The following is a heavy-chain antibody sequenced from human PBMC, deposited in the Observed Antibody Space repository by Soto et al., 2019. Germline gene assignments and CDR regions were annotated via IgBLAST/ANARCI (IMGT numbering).Heavy chain of an antibody. V-gene: IGHV1-2*04. CDR3: ARDSSVLRYFDWPYYYYYDMDV. CDR1: GYTFTGYY. J-gene: IGHJ6*02. CDR2: INPNSGGT. Sequence: ASVKVSCKASGYTFTGYYMHWVRQAPGQGLEWMGWINPNSGGTNYAQKFQGWVTMTRDTSISTAYMELSRLRSDDTAVYYCARDSSVLRYFDWPYYYYYDMDVWAKGPRSPSP. D-gene: IGHD3-9*01.